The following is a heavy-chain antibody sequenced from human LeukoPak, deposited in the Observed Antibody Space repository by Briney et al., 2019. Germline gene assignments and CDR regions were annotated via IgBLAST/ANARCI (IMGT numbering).Heavy chain of an antibody. J-gene: IGHJ5*02. CDR2: IYVTGST. Sequence: SETLSLTCTVSGASISSYYRSWMRQPAGKALELIGRIYVTGSTTYNPSLESRVTMSLDTSKNHFSLKLRSVTAADTAVYYCARDSGTTGEVKFDPWGQGTLVTVSS. D-gene: IGHD1-7*01. V-gene: IGHV4-4*07. CDR1: GASISSYY. CDR3: ARDSGTTGEVKFDP.